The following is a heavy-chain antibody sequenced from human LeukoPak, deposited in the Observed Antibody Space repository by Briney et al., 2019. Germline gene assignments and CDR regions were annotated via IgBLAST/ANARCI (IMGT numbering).Heavy chain of an antibody. D-gene: IGHD3-10*01. CDR1: GFTFSSYA. CDR2: ISGSGGST. J-gene: IGHJ4*02. V-gene: IGHV3-23*01. Sequence: PGGSLRLSCAASGFTFSSYAMSWVRQAPGKGLEWVSAISGSGGSTYYADSVKGRFTISRDSSKDTLHLQMNSLRAEDTAVYYCTRAGQWTYGFQDYWGQGTLVTVSS. CDR3: TRAGQWTYGFQDY.